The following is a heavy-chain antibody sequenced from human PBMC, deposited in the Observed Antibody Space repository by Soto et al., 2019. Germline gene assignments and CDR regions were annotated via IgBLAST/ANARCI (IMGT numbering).Heavy chain of an antibody. D-gene: IGHD2-21*01. CDR3: AHRATLTVFGLVIDNGVWFVP. CDR2: IYWDGDK. CDR1: GFSLSTSGAA. J-gene: IGHJ5*01. Sequence: QINLKESAPTVVKPKQTLTLTCTFSGFSLSTSGAAVGWIRQPHGRALEWVALIYWDGDKRYNRYNPSLDGAPSATIDTSKNQVARTLTNLDPADTATYFCAHRATLTVFGLVIDNGVWFVPWGQGTRVIVSS. V-gene: IGHV2-5*02.